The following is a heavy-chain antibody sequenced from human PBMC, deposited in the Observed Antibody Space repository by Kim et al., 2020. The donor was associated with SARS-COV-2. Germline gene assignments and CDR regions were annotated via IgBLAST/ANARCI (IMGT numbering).Heavy chain of an antibody. CDR1: GFTFSDYC. D-gene: IGHD6-13*01. J-gene: IGHJ1*01. V-gene: IGHV3-11*01. Sequence: GGSLRLSCAASGFTFSDYCMSWIRQAPGKGLEWISYISGSGDTIYYADSVKGRFAISRDNARNSLYLQMNSLRAEDTAVYYCARDITAPGSTEYFHHWGQGTLVTVSS. CDR2: ISGSGDTI. CDR3: ARDITAPGSTEYFHH.